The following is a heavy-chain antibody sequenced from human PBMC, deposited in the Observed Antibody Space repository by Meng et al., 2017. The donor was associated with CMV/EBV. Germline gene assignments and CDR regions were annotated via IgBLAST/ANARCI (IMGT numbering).Heavy chain of an antibody. D-gene: IGHD2-2*01. CDR2: MNPNSGNT. CDR1: GYTFTSYD. CDR3: ARGNIVVVPAAIGWFDP. J-gene: IGHJ5*02. Sequence: ASVKVSYKASGYTFTSYDINWVRQATGQGLEWMGWMNPNSGNTGYAQKFQGRVTMTRNTSISTAYMELSSLRSEDTAVYYCARGNIVVVPAAIGWFDPWGQGTLVTVSS. V-gene: IGHV1-8*01.